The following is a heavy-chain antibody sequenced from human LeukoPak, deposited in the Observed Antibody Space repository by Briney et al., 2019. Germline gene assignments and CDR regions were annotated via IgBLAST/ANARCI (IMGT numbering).Heavy chain of an antibody. Sequence: SETLSLTCLVSGDSVNRHPYYWGWVRQPPGKGLEWIGSIFYTGDTYYNPSLKSRVTIFLDASKNQFSLELTSMTVADTALYFCAGPHAAARFDYWGQGALVTVSS. V-gene: IGHV4-39*01. J-gene: IGHJ4*02. CDR1: GDSVNRHPYY. CDR3: AGPHAAARFDY. CDR2: IFYTGDT. D-gene: IGHD6-6*01.